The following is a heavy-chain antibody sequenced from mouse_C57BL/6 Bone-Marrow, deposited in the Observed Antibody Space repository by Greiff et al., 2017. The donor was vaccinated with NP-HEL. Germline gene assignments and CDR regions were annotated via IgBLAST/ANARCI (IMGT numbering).Heavy chain of an antibody. D-gene: IGHD2-3*01. J-gene: IGHJ4*01. CDR2: IWWDDDK. CDR1: GFSLSTFGMG. V-gene: IGHV8-8*01. Sequence: QVTLKVSGPGILQPSQTLSLTCSFSGFSLSTFGMGVGWIRQPSGKGLEWLAHIWWDDDKYYNPALKSRLTISKDTSKNQVFLKIANVDTADTATYYCARIYDGYYERVYAMDYWGQGTSVTVSS. CDR3: ARIYDGYYERVYAMDY.